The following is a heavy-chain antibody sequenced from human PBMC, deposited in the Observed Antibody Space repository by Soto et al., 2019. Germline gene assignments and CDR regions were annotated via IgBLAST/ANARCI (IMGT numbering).Heavy chain of an antibody. CDR3: SRVGCSNSKCYTRGMDV. CDR1: GGSISGYY. CDR2: IYSDGTT. J-gene: IGHJ6*02. Sequence: PSETLSLTCTVSGGSISGYYWSWVRQPAGKGLEWVGRIYSDGTTNYSPSLKSRVTMSLDTSKDQFSLHLNSVTAADTAVYYCSRVGCSNSKCYTRGMDVWGQGPTVTVSS. V-gene: IGHV4-4*07. D-gene: IGHD2-2*01.